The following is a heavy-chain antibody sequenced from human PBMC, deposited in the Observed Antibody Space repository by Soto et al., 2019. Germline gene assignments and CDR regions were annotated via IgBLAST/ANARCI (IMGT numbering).Heavy chain of an antibody. V-gene: IGHV1-18*01. CDR1: GYTFTRYG. J-gene: IGHJ6*02. CDR3: ARPRAQYYYDSSDDYGMDV. CDR2: ISGYNGDA. D-gene: IGHD3-22*01. Sequence: ASVKVSCKASGYTFTRYGISWVRQAPGQGLEWMGWISGYNGDANYAQSFQGRVSMTIDTSTTTAYMELRTLTPDDTAVYYCARPRAQYYYDSSDDYGMDVWGQGTTVTVSS.